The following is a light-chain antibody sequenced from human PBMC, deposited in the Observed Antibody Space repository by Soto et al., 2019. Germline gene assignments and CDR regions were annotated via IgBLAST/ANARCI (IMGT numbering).Light chain of an antibody. CDR1: QSVSSSY. Sequence: EIVLTQSPGTLSLSPGERTTLSCRASQSVSSSYLAWYQQKPGQAPRLLIYGASSRATGIPDRFSGSGSGTDFILTFSRLEPEGFAVYYCPQYGSPPWTFGQGTKVEIK. CDR2: GAS. J-gene: IGKJ1*01. CDR3: PQYGSPPWT. V-gene: IGKV3-20*01.